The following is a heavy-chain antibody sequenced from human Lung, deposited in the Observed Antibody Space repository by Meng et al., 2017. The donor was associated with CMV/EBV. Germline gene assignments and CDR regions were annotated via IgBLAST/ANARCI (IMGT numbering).Heavy chain of an antibody. CDR1: GFTFSTFA. Sequence: GGSXRLXCAASGFTFSTFAISWVRQAPGKGLQWVSVIYSGDDSTYYADSVKGRFTISRDNSKNMLYLQMNSLRAEDSAVYFCAKGKWGGYYYYYGMDVWGRGTXVTVSS. J-gene: IGHJ6*02. V-gene: IGHV3-23*03. D-gene: IGHD1-26*01. CDR3: AKGKWGGYYYYYGMDV. CDR2: IYSGDDST.